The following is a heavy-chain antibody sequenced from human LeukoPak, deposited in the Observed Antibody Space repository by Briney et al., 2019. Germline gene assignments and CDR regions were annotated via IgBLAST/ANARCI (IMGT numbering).Heavy chain of an antibody. V-gene: IGHV4-34*01. Sequence: SETLSLTCAVYIDSFSNYHWNWIRQTPAKGMEWIGEVNESGGTNISPSLRSRVILSVDTSKNQFSLKLISVTVADTAIYYCARMPRGALSWFDPWGQGTLVTVSS. CDR2: VNESGGT. J-gene: IGHJ5*02. CDR3: ARMPRGALSWFDP. CDR1: IDSFSNYH. D-gene: IGHD3-10*01.